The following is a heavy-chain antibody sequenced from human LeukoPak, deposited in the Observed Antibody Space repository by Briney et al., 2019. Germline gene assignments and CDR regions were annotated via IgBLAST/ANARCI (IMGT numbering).Heavy chain of an antibody. CDR1: FASISSGGYY. J-gene: IGHJ4*02. Sequence: RTSETLSLTCTVPFASISSGGYYWSWMRQHPEKGLEWIGYIFDSGNIYYNPSLKSRLTISVDTSENQFSLKLTSVTAADTAIYYCASSYSNSWYDYWGQGILVTVSS. D-gene: IGHD6-13*01. CDR2: IFDSGNI. CDR3: ASSYSNSWYDY. V-gene: IGHV4-31*03.